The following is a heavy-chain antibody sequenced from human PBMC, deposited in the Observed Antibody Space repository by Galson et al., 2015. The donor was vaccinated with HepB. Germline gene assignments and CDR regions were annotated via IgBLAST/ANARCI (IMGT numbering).Heavy chain of an antibody. D-gene: IGHD6-13*01. V-gene: IGHV4-59*01. CDR1: GGSISSYY. J-gene: IGHJ6*02. CDR2: IYYSGST. CDR3: ARADSSSWYRWPNYYYGMDV. Sequence: TLSLTCTVSGGSISSYYWSWIRQPPGKGLEWIGYIYYSGSTNYNPSLKSRVTISVDTSKNQFSLKLSSVTAADTAVYYCARADSSSWYRWPNYYYGMDVWGQGTTVTVSS.